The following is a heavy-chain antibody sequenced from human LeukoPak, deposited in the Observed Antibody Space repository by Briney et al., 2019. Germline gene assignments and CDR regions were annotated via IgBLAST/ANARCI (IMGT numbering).Heavy chain of an antibody. D-gene: IGHD3-10*01. CDR1: GGSIPNYY. CDR2: TSASGST. Sequence: SETLSLTCAVSGGSIPNYYWSWIRQPAGKGLEWIGRTSASGSTNYNPSLKSPVTMSADTPKNQFSLKLTSVTAADTAVYYCAREATMAVWGQGTLVTVSS. J-gene: IGHJ4*02. CDR3: AREATMAV. V-gene: IGHV4-4*07.